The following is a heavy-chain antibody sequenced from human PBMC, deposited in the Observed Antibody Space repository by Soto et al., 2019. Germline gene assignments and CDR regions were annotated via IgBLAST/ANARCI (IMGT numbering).Heavy chain of an antibody. J-gene: IGHJ4*02. Sequence: SEILSLTCTVSGGSISSYYWSCIRQPPGKGLEWIGYIYYSGSTNYNPSLKSRVTISVDTSKNQFSLKLSSVTAADTAVYYCARMTFDDYFDYWGQGTLVTVSS. CDR2: IYYSGST. V-gene: IGHV4-59*01. CDR1: GGSISSYY. D-gene: IGHD2-21*02. CDR3: ARMTFDDYFDY.